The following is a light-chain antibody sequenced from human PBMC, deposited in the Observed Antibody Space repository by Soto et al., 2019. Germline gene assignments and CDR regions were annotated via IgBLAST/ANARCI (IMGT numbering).Light chain of an antibody. CDR1: QSLVYSDGNAY. Sequence: DVVMTQSPLSLPVTLGQPASISCRSSQSLVYSDGNAYLNWFHQRPGQSPRRLIYSASNRDPGVTDRFSGSWSGTVFTLQINGVEAENFGVYYCLQATHLPPTFGRGTMVDIK. V-gene: IGKV2-30*01. CDR2: SAS. J-gene: IGKJ1*01. CDR3: LQATHLPPT.